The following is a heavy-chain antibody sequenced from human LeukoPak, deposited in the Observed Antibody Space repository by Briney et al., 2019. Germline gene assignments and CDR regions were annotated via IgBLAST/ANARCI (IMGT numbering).Heavy chain of an antibody. CDR1: GASVSSDY. Sequence: SETLSLTCSVSGASVSSDYWNWIRQSPGRGLEWIGYTHYRGDINYNPSLKSRLTMSVDASSNQVSLKLSSVTAADAAVYYCGRNLGSGSDHWGQGTLVTASS. V-gene: IGHV4-59*02. J-gene: IGHJ4*02. CDR3: GRNLGSGSDH. D-gene: IGHD3-10*01. CDR2: THYRGDI.